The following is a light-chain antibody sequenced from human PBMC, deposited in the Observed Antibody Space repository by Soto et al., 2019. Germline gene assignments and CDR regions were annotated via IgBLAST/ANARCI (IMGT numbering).Light chain of an antibody. CDR1: QSVSNY. Sequence: EIVLTQSPATLYLSPGERAALSCRASQSVSNYLAWYQQKPGQAPRLLIYDASNRATGIPARFSGSGSGTDFTLTISSLEPEDFAVYYCQQRRKWPTFGQGTKVDI. V-gene: IGKV3-11*01. J-gene: IGKJ2*01. CDR2: DAS. CDR3: QQRRKWPT.